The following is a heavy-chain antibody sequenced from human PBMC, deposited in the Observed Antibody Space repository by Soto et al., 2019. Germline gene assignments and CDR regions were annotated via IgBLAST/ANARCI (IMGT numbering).Heavy chain of an antibody. CDR2: ISSSSSTI. J-gene: IGHJ6*02. CDR1: GFAFSSYS. CDR3: ARDQYWSNGNYYYYGIDV. V-gene: IGHV3-48*02. Sequence: EVQLVESGGGLVQPGGSLRLSCAASGFAFSSYSMNWVRQAPGKGLEWVSFISSSSSTIYYADSVKGRFTISRDNAKNALYLQRNSLRDEDTAVYYCARDQYWSNGNYYYYGIDVWGQGTTVTVSS. D-gene: IGHD2-8*01.